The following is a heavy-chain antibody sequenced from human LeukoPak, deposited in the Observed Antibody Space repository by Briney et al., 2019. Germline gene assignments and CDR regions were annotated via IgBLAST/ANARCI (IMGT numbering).Heavy chain of an antibody. CDR3: ASLVVVTAIFDY. CDR1: GGSISSSSYY. D-gene: IGHD2-21*02. CDR2: IYYSGST. Sequence: PSETLSLTCTVSGGSISSSSYYWGWIRQPPGKGLGWIGSIYYSGSTYYNPSLKSRVTISVDTSKNQFSLKLSSVTAADTAVYYCASLVVVTAIFDYWGQGTLVTVSS. V-gene: IGHV4-39*01. J-gene: IGHJ4*02.